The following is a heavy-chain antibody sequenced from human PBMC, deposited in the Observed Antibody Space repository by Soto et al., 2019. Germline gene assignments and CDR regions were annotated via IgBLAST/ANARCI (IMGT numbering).Heavy chain of an antibody. Sequence: EVQLLESGGGLVQPGGSLRLSCAASGFTFSSYAMSWVRQAPGKGLEWISAISGSGGSTYYADSVKGRFTISRDNSKNTLYLQRRSLRGEDTAVYYCAKDGGRGYDAFDIWGQGTMVTVSS. CDR2: ISGSGGST. V-gene: IGHV3-23*01. D-gene: IGHD3-16*01. CDR3: AKDGGRGYDAFDI. CDR1: GFTFSSYA. J-gene: IGHJ3*02.